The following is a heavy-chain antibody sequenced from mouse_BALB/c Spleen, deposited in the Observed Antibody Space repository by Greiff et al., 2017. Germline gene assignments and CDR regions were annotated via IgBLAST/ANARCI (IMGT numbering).Heavy chain of an antibody. D-gene: IGHD2-14*01. V-gene: IGHV5-9-3*01. Sequence: EVKLVESGGGLVKPGGSLKLSCAASGFTFSSYAMSWVRQTPEKRLEWVATISSGGSYTYYPDSVKGRFTISRDNAKNTLYLQMSSLRSEDTAMYYCASAYYRYDDAMDYWGQGTSVTVSS. CDR2: ISSGGSYT. CDR1: GFTFSSYA. CDR3: ASAYYRYDDAMDY. J-gene: IGHJ4*01.